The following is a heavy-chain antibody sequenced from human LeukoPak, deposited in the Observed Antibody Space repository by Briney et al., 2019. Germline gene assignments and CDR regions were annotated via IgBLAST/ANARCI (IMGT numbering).Heavy chain of an antibody. D-gene: IGHD3-22*01. CDR3: ARNPSYYDSSGYYSLIDY. CDR2: IYYSGST. V-gene: IGHV4-30-4*08. Sequence: SETLSLTXTVSGGSISSGDYYWSWIRQPPGKGLEWIGYIYYSGSTYYNPSLKSRVTISVDTSKNQFSLKLSSVTAADTAVYYCARNPSYYDSSGYYSLIDYWGQGTLVTVSS. J-gene: IGHJ4*02. CDR1: GGSISSGDYY.